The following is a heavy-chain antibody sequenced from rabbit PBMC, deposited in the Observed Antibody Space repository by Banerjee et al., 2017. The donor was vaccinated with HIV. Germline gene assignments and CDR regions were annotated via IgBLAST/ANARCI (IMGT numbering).Heavy chain of an antibody. CDR3: VRDNGSGDYIDVYFDL. V-gene: IGHV1S47*01. D-gene: IGHD1-1*01. Sequence: QEQLVESGGGLVQPGGSLKLSCKASGFDFSSYGVSWVRQAPGKGLEWIGYIDPVFGITNYANWVNGRFTISSHNAQNTLYLQLNSLTAADTATYFCVRDNGSGDYIDVYFDLWGQGTLVTVS. CDR2: IDPVFGIT. J-gene: IGHJ4*01. CDR1: GFDFSSYG.